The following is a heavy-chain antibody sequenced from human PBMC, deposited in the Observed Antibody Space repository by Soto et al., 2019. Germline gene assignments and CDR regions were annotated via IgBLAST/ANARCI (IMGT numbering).Heavy chain of an antibody. CDR1: GFTFSSYA. V-gene: IGHV3-64*01. CDR2: ITSNGGNT. Sequence: GGSLRLSCAASGFTFSSYAMHWVRQAPGEGLEYVSVITSNGGNTDYASSVKGRFTISRDNSKNTLYLQMGSLRAEDMAVYYCARRIPFGYGMDVWGQGTTVTVSS. D-gene: IGHD2-21*01. J-gene: IGHJ6*02. CDR3: ARRIPFGYGMDV.